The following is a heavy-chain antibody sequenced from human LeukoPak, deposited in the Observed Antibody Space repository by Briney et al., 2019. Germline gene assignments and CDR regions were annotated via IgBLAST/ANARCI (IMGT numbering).Heavy chain of an antibody. V-gene: IGHV3-33*08. CDR3: ARRRKDSSGWYIDY. Sequence: PGGSLRLSCAVSGFTFSSYWMTWVRQAPGKGLEWVAVIWYDGSNKYYADSVKGRFTISRDNSKNTLYLQMNSLRAEDTAVYYCARRRKDSSGWYIDYWGQGTLVTVSS. CDR2: IWYDGSNK. CDR1: GFTFSSYW. J-gene: IGHJ4*02. D-gene: IGHD6-19*01.